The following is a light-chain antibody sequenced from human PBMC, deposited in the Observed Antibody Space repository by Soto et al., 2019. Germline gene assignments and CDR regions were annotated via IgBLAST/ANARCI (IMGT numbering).Light chain of an antibody. Sequence: QSALTQPASVSGSPGQSITISCTGTSSDVGGYNYVSWYQQHRGKAPKLMIYDVSNRPLGVSNRFSGSKSGNTASLTISGLQAEDEADYYCSSYTSSSTLRIFGTGTQLTVL. CDR3: SSYTSSSTLRI. CDR2: DVS. CDR1: SSDVGGYNY. V-gene: IGLV2-14*01. J-gene: IGLJ1*01.